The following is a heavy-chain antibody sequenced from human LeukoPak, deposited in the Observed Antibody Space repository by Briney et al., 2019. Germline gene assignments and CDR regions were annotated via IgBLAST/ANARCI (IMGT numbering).Heavy chain of an antibody. CDR3: ARRYCSGGSCYPFDY. J-gene: IGHJ4*02. Sequence: GGSLRLSCAASGFTFSSYSMNWVRQAPGKGLEWVSSISSSSYIYYADSVKGRFTISRDNAKNSLYLQMNSLRAEDTAVYYCARRYCSGGSCYPFDYWGLGTLVTVSS. D-gene: IGHD2-15*01. V-gene: IGHV3-21*01. CDR1: GFTFSSYS. CDR2: ISSSSYI.